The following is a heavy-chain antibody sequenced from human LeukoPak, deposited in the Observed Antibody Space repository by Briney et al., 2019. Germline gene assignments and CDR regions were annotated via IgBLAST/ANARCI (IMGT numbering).Heavy chain of an antibody. CDR2: ISGSGGGT. V-gene: IGHV3-23*01. Sequence: GGSLRLSCAGSGFTFSSFAMSWVRQAPGKGLEWVSAISGSGGGTYYADSVKGRFSISRDNSKNTLYLQMNSLRVEDTAVYYCAKDRGPSVAIDHCYWGQGTLVTVSS. D-gene: IGHD6-6*01. CDR1: GFTFSSFA. CDR3: AKDRGPSVAIDHCY. J-gene: IGHJ4*02.